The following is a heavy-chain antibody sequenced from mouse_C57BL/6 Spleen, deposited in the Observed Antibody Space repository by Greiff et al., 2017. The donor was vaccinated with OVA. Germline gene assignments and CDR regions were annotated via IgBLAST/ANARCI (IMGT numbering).Heavy chain of an antibody. CDR3: VRGDRIY. Sequence: QVQLQQPGAELVMPGASVKLSCKASGYTFINYWIHWVKQRPGQGLEWIGEIDPSDSYTNYNQKFKGKSILTVDKSSSTAYMQLSSLTSDDSAVYYCVRGDRIYWGQGTLVTVSA. D-gene: IGHD3-3*01. V-gene: IGHV1-69*01. CDR1: GYTFINYW. J-gene: IGHJ3*01. CDR2: IDPSDSYT.